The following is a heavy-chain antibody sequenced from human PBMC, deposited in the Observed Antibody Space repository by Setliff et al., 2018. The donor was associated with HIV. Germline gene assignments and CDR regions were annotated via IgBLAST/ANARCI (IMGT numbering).Heavy chain of an antibody. Sequence: SETLSLTCTVSGVSSSSVSYYWRWIRQSAGKGLEWIGRIYTSGSTNDNPSLKSRITISVDTTNNQFSLRLSSVTAADTAVYYCARDKGYYYMDVWGKGITVTVSS. CDR3: ARDKGYYYMDV. V-gene: IGHV4-61*02. CDR2: IYTSGST. CDR1: GVSSSSVSYY. J-gene: IGHJ6*03.